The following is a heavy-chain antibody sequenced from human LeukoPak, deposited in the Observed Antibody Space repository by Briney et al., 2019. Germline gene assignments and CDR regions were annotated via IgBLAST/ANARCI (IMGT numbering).Heavy chain of an antibody. V-gene: IGHV4-59*01. D-gene: IGHD1-26*01. CDR2: IYYTGST. Sequence: PSETLSLTCTISGGSISSYFWSWIRQPPGKGLEWVGYIYYTGSTNYNPSLKSRVIISLDTSKNQFSLKLSSVTAADTAVYYCARTLSRWDPFDYWGQGTLVTVSS. CDR1: GGSISSYF. CDR3: ARTLSRWDPFDY. J-gene: IGHJ4*02.